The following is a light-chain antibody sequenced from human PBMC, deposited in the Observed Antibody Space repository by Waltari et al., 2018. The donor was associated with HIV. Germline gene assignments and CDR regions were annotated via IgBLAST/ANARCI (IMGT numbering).Light chain of an antibody. CDR1: SSNIGNNF. CDR2: ENN. J-gene: IGLJ2*01. Sequence: QSVLTQPPSVSAAPGQKVTISCSGSSSNIGNNFVSWYQQLPGTAPKPLIHENNYRPSGIPDRFSGSKSVTSATLDISGLQTGDEATYFCETWDSSLSVVVFGGGTKLTVL. CDR3: ETWDSSLSVVV. V-gene: IGLV1-51*02.